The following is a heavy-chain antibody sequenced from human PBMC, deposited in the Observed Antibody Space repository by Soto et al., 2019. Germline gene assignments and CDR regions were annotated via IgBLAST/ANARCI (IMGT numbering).Heavy chain of an antibody. D-gene: IGHD3-16*02. Sequence: GESLKISCXGSGYSFTSYWIGWVRQMPGKGLEWMGIIYPGDSDTRYSPSFQGQVTISADKSISTAYLQWSSLKASDTAMYYCASQRLRLGELSPNYYGMDVWGQGTTVTVSS. J-gene: IGHJ6*02. CDR3: ASQRLRLGELSPNYYGMDV. CDR2: IYPGDSDT. CDR1: GYSFTSYW. V-gene: IGHV5-51*01.